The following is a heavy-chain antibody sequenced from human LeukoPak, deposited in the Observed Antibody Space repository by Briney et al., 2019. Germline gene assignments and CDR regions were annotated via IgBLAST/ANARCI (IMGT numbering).Heavy chain of an antibody. CDR1: GFTFSTYS. J-gene: IGHJ4*02. V-gene: IGHV3-48*01. CDR3: AREANWGIL. Sequence: GGSLRLSCAASGFTFSTYSMNWVRQAPGKGLEWVSYISSSSSTIYYADSVKGRFTISRDNAKNSLYLQMNSLRSEDTAVYYCAREANWGILWGQGTLVTVSS. CDR2: ISSSSSTI. D-gene: IGHD7-27*01.